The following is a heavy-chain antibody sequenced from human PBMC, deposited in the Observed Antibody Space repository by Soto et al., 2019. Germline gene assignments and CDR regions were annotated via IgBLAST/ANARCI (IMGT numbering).Heavy chain of an antibody. D-gene: IGHD3-22*01. V-gene: IGHV1-18*01. CDR1: GYTLTELS. CDR2: ISAYNGNT. J-gene: IGHJ4*02. CDR3: ASQPYYYDSSGCLGY. Sequence: ASVKVSCKVSGYTLTELSMHWVRQAPGKGLEWMGWISAYNGNTNYAQKFQGRVTMTRDTSTSTAYMELSSLRSEDTSVYYCASQPYYYDSSGCLGYWGQGTLVTVSS.